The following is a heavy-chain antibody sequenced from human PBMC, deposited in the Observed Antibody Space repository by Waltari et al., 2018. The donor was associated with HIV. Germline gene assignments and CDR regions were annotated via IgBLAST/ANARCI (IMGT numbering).Heavy chain of an antibody. Sequence: QVQLVQSGAEVKKPGASVKVSCKASGYTFTSYAMHWVRQAPGQRLEWLGWINAGNGNTTYSQKFQGRVTITRDTSASTAYMELSSLRSEDTAVYYCARDYVDFSKSKWLDPWGQGTLVTVSS. V-gene: IGHV1-3*01. CDR2: INAGNGNT. D-gene: IGHD3-9*01. CDR3: ARDYVDFSKSKWLDP. CDR1: GYTFTSYA. J-gene: IGHJ5*02.